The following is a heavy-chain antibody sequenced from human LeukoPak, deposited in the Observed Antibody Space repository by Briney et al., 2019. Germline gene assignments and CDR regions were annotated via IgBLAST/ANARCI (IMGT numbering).Heavy chain of an antibody. CDR3: ARVVQLGAAFDI. V-gene: IGHV3-21*01. J-gene: IGHJ3*02. D-gene: IGHD3-10*01. Sequence: GSLRLSCAASGFTFSSYSMNWVRQAPGKGLEWVSSISSSSSYIYYADSVKGRFTISRDNAKNSLYLQMNSLRAEDTAVYYCARVVQLGAAFDIWGQGTMVTVSS. CDR2: ISSSSSYI. CDR1: GFTFSSYS.